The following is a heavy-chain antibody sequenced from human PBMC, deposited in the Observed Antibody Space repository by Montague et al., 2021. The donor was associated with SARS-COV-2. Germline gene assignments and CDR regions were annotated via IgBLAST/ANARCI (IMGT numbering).Heavy chain of an antibody. J-gene: IGHJ5*02. Sequence: SLRLSCSASGFTFSSYAMHWVRQAPGKGLEWVALISYDGSNKYYADSVKGRFTISRANSKNTLYLQMNSLRAEDTAVYYCARGLSGSYAGWFDPWGQGTLVTVSS. CDR3: ARGLSGSYAGWFDP. V-gene: IGHV3-30-3*01. CDR2: ISYDGSNK. CDR1: GFTFSSYA. D-gene: IGHD3-16*01.